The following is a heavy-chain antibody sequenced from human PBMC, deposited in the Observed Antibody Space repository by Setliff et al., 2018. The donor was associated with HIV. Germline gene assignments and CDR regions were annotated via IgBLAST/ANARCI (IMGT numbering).Heavy chain of an antibody. CDR3: ASARIPTGGTSTSLDY. CDR1: GFTFSSYS. D-gene: IGHD1-1*01. V-gene: IGHV3-48*01. CDR2: DGSRVA. J-gene: IGHJ4*02. Sequence: GGSLRLSCAASGFTFSSYSMNWVRQAPGKGLEWVSYDGSRVAYADSVKGRFTISRDDSKNTLFLQLNSLRPEDTAVYYCASARIPTGGTSTSLDYWGQGALVTVSS.